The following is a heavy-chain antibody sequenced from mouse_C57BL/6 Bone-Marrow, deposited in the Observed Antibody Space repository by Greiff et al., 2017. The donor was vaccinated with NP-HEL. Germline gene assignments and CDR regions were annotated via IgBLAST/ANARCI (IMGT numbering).Heavy chain of an antibody. CDR3: ARSPLWLRRNYYAMDY. J-gene: IGHJ4*01. D-gene: IGHD2-2*01. CDR1: GYSITSDY. V-gene: IGHV3-8*01. Sequence: EVKLMESGPGLAKPSQTLSLTCSVTGYSITSDYWNWIRKFPGNKLEYMGYISYSGSTYYNPSLKSRISITRDTSKNQYYLQLNSVTTEDTAIYYCARSPLWLRRNYYAMDYWGQGTSVTVSS. CDR2: ISYSGST.